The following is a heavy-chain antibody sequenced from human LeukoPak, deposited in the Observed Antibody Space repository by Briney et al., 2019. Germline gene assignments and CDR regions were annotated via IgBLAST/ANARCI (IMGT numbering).Heavy chain of an antibody. Sequence: SQTLSLTCTVSGGPISSGGYYWSWIRQHPGKGLEWIGYIYYSGSTYYNPSLKSRVTISVDTSKNQFSLKLSSVTAADTAVYYCARVLSGYYTHYYGMDVWGQGTTVTVSS. CDR1: GGPISSGGYY. CDR3: ARVLSGYYTHYYGMDV. J-gene: IGHJ6*02. D-gene: IGHD3-3*01. CDR2: IYYSGST. V-gene: IGHV4-31*03.